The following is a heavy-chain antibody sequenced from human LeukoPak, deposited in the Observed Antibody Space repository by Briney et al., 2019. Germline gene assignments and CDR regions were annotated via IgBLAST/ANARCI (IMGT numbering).Heavy chain of an antibody. Sequence: PSETLSLTCTVSGGSISSYYWSWIRQPPGKGLEWIGYIYYSGSTNYNPSLKSRVTISVDTSKNQFSLKLSSVTAADTAVYYCARDHGYCSGGSCYFWFDPWGQGTLVTASS. CDR2: IYYSGST. J-gene: IGHJ5*02. CDR3: ARDHGYCSGGSCYFWFDP. CDR1: GGSISSYY. V-gene: IGHV4-59*01. D-gene: IGHD2-15*01.